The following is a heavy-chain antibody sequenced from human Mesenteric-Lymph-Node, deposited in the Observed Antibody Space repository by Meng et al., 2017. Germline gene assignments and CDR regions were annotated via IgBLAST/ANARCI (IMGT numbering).Heavy chain of an antibody. CDR2: IIPIFGTA. V-gene: IGHV1-69*05. CDR3: ARGMRYYDSSGYYSVYYYYGMDV. D-gene: IGHD3-22*01. Sequence: SVKVSCKASGGTFSSNAISWVRQAPGQGLEWMGGIIPIFGTANYAQKFQGRVTITTDESTSTAYMELSSLRSEDTAVYYCARGMRYYDSSGYYSVYYYYGMDVWGQGTTVTVSS. CDR1: GGTFSSNA. J-gene: IGHJ6*02.